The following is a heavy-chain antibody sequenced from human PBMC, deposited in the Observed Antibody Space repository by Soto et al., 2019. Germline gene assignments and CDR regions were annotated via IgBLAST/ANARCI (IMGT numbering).Heavy chain of an antibody. D-gene: IGHD3-10*02. V-gene: IGHV2-5*02. CDR2: IYWDDDK. CDR1: GFSLTSSGVG. Sequence: QITLKESGPTLVKPTQTLTVTCTFSGFSLTSSGVGVGWIRQPPGKALEWLALIYWDDDKRYSPSLKRRLTITNDASRNQVDLTMTTMDPVATATYYCVHTCSCSGSYKNDDWGQGTLVTVSS. CDR3: VHTCSCSGSYKNDD. J-gene: IGHJ4*02.